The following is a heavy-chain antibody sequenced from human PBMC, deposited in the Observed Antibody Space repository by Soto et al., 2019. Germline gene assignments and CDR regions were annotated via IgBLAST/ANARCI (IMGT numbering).Heavy chain of an antibody. CDR2: IIPIFGTA. V-gene: IGHV1-69*01. D-gene: IGHD2-2*01. J-gene: IGHJ5*02. CDR1: GGTFSSYA. CDR3: AREVTPKKVPAANWFDP. Sequence: QVQLVQSGAEVKKPGSSVKVSCKASGGTFSSYAISWVRQAPGQGLDCMGGIIPIFGTANYAQKFQGRVTITADEYTSTGYRELSSLRSEDTAVYYCAREVTPKKVPAANWFDPWGQGTLVTVSS.